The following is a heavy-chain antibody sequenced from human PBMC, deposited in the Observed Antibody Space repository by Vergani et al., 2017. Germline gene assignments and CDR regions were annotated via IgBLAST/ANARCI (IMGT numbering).Heavy chain of an antibody. D-gene: IGHD3-9*01. J-gene: IGHJ3*02. CDR1: GFTFSSYW. Sequence: EVQLVESGGGLVQPGGSLRLSCAASGFTFSSYWMSWVRQAPGKGLGWVANIKQDGREKYYEDSLKGRLTISSSNAKNTLYLQMNSLGAEDTAVYYCARDPGWTYDTDGIEWVNAFDIWGQGTMVTGSS. CDR3: ARDPGWTYDTDGIEWVNAFDI. CDR2: IKQDGREK. V-gene: IGHV3-7*04.